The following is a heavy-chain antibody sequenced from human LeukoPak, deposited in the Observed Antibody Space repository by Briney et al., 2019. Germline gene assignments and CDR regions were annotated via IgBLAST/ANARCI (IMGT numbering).Heavy chain of an antibody. CDR1: GFSFSTYW. V-gene: IGHV3-7*01. CDR3: ARSSSGYYDSSGYVY. J-gene: IGHJ4*02. D-gene: IGHD3-22*01. Sequence: PGGSLRLSCAASGFSFSTYWMSWVRQAPGKGLEWVANIKQDGSEKYYVDSVEGRFTISRDNAKNSLFLQMNSLRAEDTAVYYCARSSSGYYDSSGYVYWGQGTLVTVSS. CDR2: IKQDGSEK.